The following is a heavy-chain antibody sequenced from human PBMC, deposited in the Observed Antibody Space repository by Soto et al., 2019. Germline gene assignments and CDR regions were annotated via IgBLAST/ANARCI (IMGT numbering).Heavy chain of an antibody. V-gene: IGHV3-7*01. CDR2: IKQDGSEK. J-gene: IGHJ4*02. CDR3: ARNLRYYGSGSYYPDYFDY. CDR1: GFTFSSYW. Sequence: GSLRLSCAASGFTFSSYWMSWVRQAPGKGLEWVANIKQDGSEKYYVDSVKGRFTISRDNAKNSLYLQMNSLRAEDTAVYYCARNLRYYGSGSYYPDYFDYWGQGTLVTVSS. D-gene: IGHD3-10*01.